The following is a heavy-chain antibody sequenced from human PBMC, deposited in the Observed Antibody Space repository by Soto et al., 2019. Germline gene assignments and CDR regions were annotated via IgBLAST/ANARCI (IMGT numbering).Heavy chain of an antibody. Sequence: QLHLVQSGAVVKKPGASVTVSCSASGYPVTAYYMHWVRQAPGRGLEWMGGINPATGAAKYTQTCRGRVTMTRDTSPSTVFMELRGLTSEDTAVFYCARGGGVGVAGSAAFDMWGQGTLVTVSS. V-gene: IGHV1-2*02. D-gene: IGHD3-3*01. CDR3: ARGGGVGVAGSAAFDM. CDR1: GYPVTAYY. J-gene: IGHJ3*02. CDR2: INPATGAA.